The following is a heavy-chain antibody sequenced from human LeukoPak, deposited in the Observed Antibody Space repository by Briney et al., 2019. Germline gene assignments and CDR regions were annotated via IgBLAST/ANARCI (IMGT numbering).Heavy chain of an antibody. D-gene: IGHD1-26*01. CDR3: AGAWEWELGYYFDY. CDR1: GYSISSGYY. V-gene: IGHV4-38-2*02. J-gene: IGHJ4*02. CDR2: IYHSGST. Sequence: SETLSLTCTVSGYSISSGYYWGWIRQPPGKGLEWIGSIYHSGSTYYNPSLKSRVTISVDTSKNQFSLKLSSVTAADTAVYYCAGAWEWELGYYFDYWGQGTLVTVSS.